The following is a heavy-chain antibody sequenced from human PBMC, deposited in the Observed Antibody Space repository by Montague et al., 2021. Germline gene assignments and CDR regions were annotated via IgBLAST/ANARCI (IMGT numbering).Heavy chain of an antibody. J-gene: IGHJ4*02. CDR3: AKEETHGYSYGTLDY. Sequence: SLRLSCAASGFTFDYYNMHWVRQAPGKGLEWVSFICWSSSNICYADSVRGRFTISRDNAKNSLYLQMNSLRAEDTAVYYCAKEETHGYSYGTLDYWGQGTLVTVSS. CDR1: GFTFDYYN. D-gene: IGHD5-18*01. CDR2: ICWSSSNI. V-gene: IGHV3-9*01.